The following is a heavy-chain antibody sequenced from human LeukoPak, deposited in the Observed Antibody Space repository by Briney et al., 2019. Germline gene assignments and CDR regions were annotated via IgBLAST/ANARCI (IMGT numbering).Heavy chain of an antibody. CDR1: GGSFSSYY. CDR3: ARARRDSGYYKVDY. D-gene: IGHD3-3*01. V-gene: IGHV4-34*01. Sequence: PSETLSLTCAVYGGSFSSYYWSWIRQPPGKGLEWIGEINHSGSANYNPSLKSRVTLSIDKSKNQFSLNLNSVTAADTAVYYCARARRDSGYYKVDYWGQGTLVTVSS. J-gene: IGHJ4*02. CDR2: INHSGSA.